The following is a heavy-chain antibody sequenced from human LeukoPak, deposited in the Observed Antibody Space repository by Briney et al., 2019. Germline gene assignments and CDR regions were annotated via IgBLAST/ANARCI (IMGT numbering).Heavy chain of an antibody. J-gene: IGHJ4*02. CDR1: GFTFSSYG. Sequence: GGSLRLSCAASGFTFSSYGMHWVRQAPGKGLEWVAVLSYDGRDKYYADSVKGRFTISRDNSKNTLYLQMNSLRAEDTAVYYCAKDFDSISSGYYYDYWGQGTLVTVSS. D-gene: IGHD3-22*01. V-gene: IGHV3-30*18. CDR3: AKDFDSISSGYYYDY. CDR2: LSYDGRDK.